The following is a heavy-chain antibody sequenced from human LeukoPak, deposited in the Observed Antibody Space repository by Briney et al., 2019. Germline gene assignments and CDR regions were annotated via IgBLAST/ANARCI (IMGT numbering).Heavy chain of an antibody. D-gene: IGHD5-24*01. CDR2: ISYSGST. Sequence: SETLSLTCTVSGSSISSTTYYWGWIRQPPGKGLEWLGTISYSGSTYYNPSLKSRVTISVDTSKNQFSLRLSSVTAADTAVYYCARRPDGYNFGFRYFDLWGRGTLVTVSS. V-gene: IGHV4-39*01. CDR1: GSSISSTTYY. J-gene: IGHJ2*01. CDR3: ARRPDGYNFGFRYFDL.